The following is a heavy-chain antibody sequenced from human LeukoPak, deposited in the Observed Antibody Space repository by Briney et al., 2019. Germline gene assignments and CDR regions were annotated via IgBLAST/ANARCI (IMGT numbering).Heavy chain of an antibody. CDR2: IYYSGST. V-gene: IGHV4-39*07. Sequence: SETLSLTCTVSGGSISSSNYYWGWIRQPPGKGLEWIGSIYYSGSTYYSPSLKSRVTISVDTSKNQFSLKLSSVTAADTAVYYCARRLRFTNTWFDPWGQGILVTVSS. CDR1: GGSISSSNYY. J-gene: IGHJ5*02. D-gene: IGHD4-17*01. CDR3: ARRLRFTNTWFDP.